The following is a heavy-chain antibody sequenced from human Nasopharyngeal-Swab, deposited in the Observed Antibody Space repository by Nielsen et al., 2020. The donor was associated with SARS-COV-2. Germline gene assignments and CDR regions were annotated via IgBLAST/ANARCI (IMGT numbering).Heavy chain of an antibody. CDR1: GGSFSSGGFY. V-gene: IGHV4-31*03. CDR2: IYYSGST. J-gene: IGHJ3*02. D-gene: IGHD1-26*01. Sequence: SGTLSLTCTVSGGSFSSGGFYWSGERQRTGRGREWIGYIYYSGSTYYNPSLKSRVTISVDTSKNQFSLKVSSVTAADTAVYYCTRDQWDIMGATHDAFDIWGQGTMVTVSS. CDR3: TRDQWDIMGATHDAFDI.